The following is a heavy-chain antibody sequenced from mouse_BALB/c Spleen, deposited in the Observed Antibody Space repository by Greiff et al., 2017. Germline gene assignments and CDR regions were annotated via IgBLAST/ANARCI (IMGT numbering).Heavy chain of an antibody. Sequence: EVHLVASGGGLVQPGGSRKLSCAASGFTFSSFGMHWVRQAPEKGLEWVAYISSGSSTIYYADTVKGRFTISRDNPKNTLFLQMTSLRSEDTAMYYCAREETMKGYFDVWGAGTTVTVSS. V-gene: IGHV5-17*02. D-gene: IGHD2-4*01. CDR3: AREETMKGYFDV. CDR2: ISSGSSTI. CDR1: GFTFSSFG. J-gene: IGHJ1*01.